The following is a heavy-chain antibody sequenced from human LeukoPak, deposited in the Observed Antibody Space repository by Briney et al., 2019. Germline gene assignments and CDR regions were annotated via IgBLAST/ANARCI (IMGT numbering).Heavy chain of an antibody. J-gene: IGHJ3*02. CDR1: GGSISSSSYY. V-gene: IGHV4-39*07. CDR3: AREGYYDSSGNYAFDI. D-gene: IGHD3-22*01. CDR2: IYYSGST. Sequence: SETLSLTCTVSGGSISSSSYYWGWIRQPPGKGLEWIGSIYYSGSTYYNPSLKSRVTISVDTSKNQFSLKLSSETAADTAVYYCAREGYYDSSGNYAFDIWGQGTMVTVSS.